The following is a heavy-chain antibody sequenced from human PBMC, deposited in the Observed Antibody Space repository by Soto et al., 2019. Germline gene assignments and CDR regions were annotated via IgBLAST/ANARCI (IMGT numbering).Heavy chain of an antibody. D-gene: IGHD3-9*01. J-gene: IGHJ4*02. Sequence: GGSLRLSCAASGFTFSSYAMSWVRQAPGKGLEWVSAISGSGGSTYYADSVKGRFTISRDNSKNTLYLQMNSLRAEDTAVYYCAKVLGLRYFDWLSDSLSYWGQGTLVTVSS. CDR2: ISGSGGST. CDR3: AKVLGLRYFDWLSDSLSY. CDR1: GFTFSSYA. V-gene: IGHV3-23*01.